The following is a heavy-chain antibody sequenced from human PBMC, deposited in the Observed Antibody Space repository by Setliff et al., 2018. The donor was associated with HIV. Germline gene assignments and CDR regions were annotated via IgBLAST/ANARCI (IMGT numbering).Heavy chain of an antibody. D-gene: IGHD3-10*01. CDR3: VRDNSYYYGSGGHHFYGVDV. V-gene: IGHV4-34*01. J-gene: IGHJ6*02. Sequence: ETLSLTCAVYGGSFSGNYWNWIRQPPGKGLEWIGEINHSANTNYSPSLKSRVTISIDTSKNQCSLKLTSVTAADTAVYYCVRDNSYYYGSGGHHFYGVDVWGQGATVTVS. CDR1: GGSFSGNY. CDR2: INHSANT.